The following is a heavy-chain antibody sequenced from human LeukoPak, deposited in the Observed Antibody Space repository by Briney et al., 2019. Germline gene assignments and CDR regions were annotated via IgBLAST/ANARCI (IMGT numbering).Heavy chain of an antibody. CDR1: GGSISSYY. D-gene: IGHD3-9*01. CDR2: ISDIGST. Sequence: PSETLSLTCTVSGGSISSYYWSWIRQPPGKGLEWIAYISDIGSTNYNPSLKSRVTISVDTSKNQFSLKLSSVTAADTAVYYCARGLRYFDWLFYFDYWGQGTLVTVSS. V-gene: IGHV4-59*12. J-gene: IGHJ4*02. CDR3: ARGLRYFDWLFYFDY.